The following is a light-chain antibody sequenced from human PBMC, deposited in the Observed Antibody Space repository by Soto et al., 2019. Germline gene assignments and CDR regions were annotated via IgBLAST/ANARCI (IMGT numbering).Light chain of an antibody. CDR3: GTWDSSLSEGV. V-gene: IGLV1-51*01. J-gene: IGLJ2*01. Sequence: QSVLTQPPSVSAAPGQKVTISCSGSSSNIGNNYVSWYQQLPGTAPKLLIYDNNKRPSGIPDRFSGSKSGTSATLGITGLQTGDEADYYCGTWDSSLSEGVFSGGTKLTVL. CDR2: DNN. CDR1: SSNIGNNY.